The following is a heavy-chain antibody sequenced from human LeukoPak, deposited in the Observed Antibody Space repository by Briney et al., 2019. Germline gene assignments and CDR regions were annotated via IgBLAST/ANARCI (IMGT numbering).Heavy chain of an antibody. Sequence: SETLSLTCTTSGGSISSSSYYWDWIRQYPGKGLEWLGTIYYSGSTYYNPSLKSRVTISVDTSKNQFSLKLSSVTAADTAVYYCARRGYYTNHIDYWGQGTLVTVSS. J-gene: IGHJ4*02. CDR3: ARRGYYTNHIDY. CDR1: GGSISSSSYY. CDR2: IYYSGST. D-gene: IGHD3-3*01. V-gene: IGHV4-39*01.